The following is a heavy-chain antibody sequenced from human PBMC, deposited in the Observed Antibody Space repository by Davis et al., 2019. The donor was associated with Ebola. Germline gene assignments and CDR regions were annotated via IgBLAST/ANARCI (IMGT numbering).Heavy chain of an antibody. D-gene: IGHD3-16*01. Sequence: SQTLSLTCAISGDSVSSISTAWNWIRQSPSRGLEWLGRTYYRSKWFVDYAVSVKSRITINPDTSKNKFSLQLTSVTPEDTAVYYCARDPPYDQGYDFWGQGTLVTVSS. J-gene: IGHJ4*02. CDR3: ARDPPYDQGYDF. V-gene: IGHV6-1*01. CDR1: GDSVSSISTA. CDR2: TYYRSKWFV.